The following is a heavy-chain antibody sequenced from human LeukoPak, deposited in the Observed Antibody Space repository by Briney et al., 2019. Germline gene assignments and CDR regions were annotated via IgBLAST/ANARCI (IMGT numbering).Heavy chain of an antibody. Sequence: ASVKVSCKASGYTFTSYDINWVRQATGQGLEWVGWMNPNSGNTGYAQKFQGRVTMTRNTSISTAYMELSSLRSEDTAVYYCARALRYYDSSPPGYWGQGTLVTVSS. CDR1: GYTFTSYD. CDR2: MNPNSGNT. CDR3: ARALRYYDSSPPGY. J-gene: IGHJ4*02. D-gene: IGHD3-22*01. V-gene: IGHV1-8*01.